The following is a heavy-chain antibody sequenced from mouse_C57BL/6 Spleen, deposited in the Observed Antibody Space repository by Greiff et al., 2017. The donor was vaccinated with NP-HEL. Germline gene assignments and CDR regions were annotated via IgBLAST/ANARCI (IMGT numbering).Heavy chain of an antibody. Sequence: VQLQQPGAELVRPGTSVKLSCKASGYTFTSYWMHWVKQRPGQGLEWIGVIDPSDSYTNYNQKFKGKATLTVDTSSSTAYMQLSSLTSEDSAVYYCARSYGSSGDYYFDYWGQGTTLTVSS. CDR2: IDPSDSYT. CDR1: GYTFTSYW. V-gene: IGHV1-59*01. CDR3: ARSYGSSGDYYFDY. J-gene: IGHJ2*01. D-gene: IGHD1-1*01.